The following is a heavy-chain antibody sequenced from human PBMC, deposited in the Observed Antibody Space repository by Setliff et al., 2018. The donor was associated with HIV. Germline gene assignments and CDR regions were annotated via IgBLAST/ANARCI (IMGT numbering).Heavy chain of an antibody. V-gene: IGHV3-48*01. J-gene: IGHJ6*03. Sequence: GESLKISCAASGFTFSSCSMNWVRQAPGKGLEWVSYISSSSSTRYYADSVKSRFTISRDNAKNSLYLQMNSLRAEDTAVYYCARDEVGATPNYYYMDVWGKGTTVTVSS. D-gene: IGHD1-26*01. CDR2: ISSSSSTR. CDR3: ARDEVGATPNYYYMDV. CDR1: GFTFSSCS.